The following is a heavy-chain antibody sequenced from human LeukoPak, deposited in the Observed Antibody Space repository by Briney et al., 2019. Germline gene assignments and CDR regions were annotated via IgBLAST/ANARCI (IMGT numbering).Heavy chain of an antibody. D-gene: IGHD3-3*01. CDR1: GFSFSNAW. J-gene: IGHJ4*02. CDR2: IKRRTDGGTT. CDR3: TRENYEMYY. Sequence: PGGSLRLSCAASGFSFSNAWMNWVRQAPGKGLEWVGRIKRRTDGGTTDYAAPVKGRFTISRDDSKDTLYLQMNSLKTEDTAVYYCTRENYEMYYRGQGTLVTVSS. V-gene: IGHV3-15*01.